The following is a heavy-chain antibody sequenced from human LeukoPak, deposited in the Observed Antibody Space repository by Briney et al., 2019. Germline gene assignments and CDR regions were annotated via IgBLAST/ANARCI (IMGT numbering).Heavy chain of an antibody. CDR1: GGSISSSNW. Sequence: SGTLSLTCAVSGGSISSSNWWSWVRQPPGKGLEWIGEIYHSGSTNYNPSLKSRVTISVDKSKNQFSLKLSSVTAADTAVYYCARDPRVVRVHLYYYGMDVWGQGTTVTVSS. J-gene: IGHJ6*02. V-gene: IGHV4-4*02. CDR3: ARDPRVVRVHLYYYGMDV. D-gene: IGHD3-3*01. CDR2: IYHSGST.